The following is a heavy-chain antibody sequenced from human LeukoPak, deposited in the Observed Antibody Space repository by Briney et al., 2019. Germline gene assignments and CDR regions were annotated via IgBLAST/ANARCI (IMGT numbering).Heavy chain of an antibody. D-gene: IGHD6-19*01. V-gene: IGHV3-21*01. Sequence: GGSLRPSCAASGFTFSSYSMNCVRQAPGKGLEWGSSISSSSSYIYYADSVKGRFTISRDNAKNSLYLQMSSLRGEDTAVYYCARGEAVAGPDGDAFDIWGQGTMVTVSS. J-gene: IGHJ3*02. CDR2: ISSSSSYI. CDR1: GFTFSSYS. CDR3: ARGEAVAGPDGDAFDI.